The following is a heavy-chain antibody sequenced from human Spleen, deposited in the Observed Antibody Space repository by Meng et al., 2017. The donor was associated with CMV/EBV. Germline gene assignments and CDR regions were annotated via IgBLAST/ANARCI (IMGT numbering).Heavy chain of an antibody. CDR3: VKGTGYDILTGYLDY. Sequence: SLKISCTASGFTFDDYALHWVRQPPGKGLEWVSGISWNGGSIDYVDSVRGRFTISRDNARNSVYLLMDSLRVEDTAKYYCVKGTGYDILTGYLDYWGRGALVTSPQ. D-gene: IGHD3-9*01. CDR1: GFTFDDYA. V-gene: IGHV3-9*01. CDR2: ISWNGGSI. J-gene: IGHJ4*02.